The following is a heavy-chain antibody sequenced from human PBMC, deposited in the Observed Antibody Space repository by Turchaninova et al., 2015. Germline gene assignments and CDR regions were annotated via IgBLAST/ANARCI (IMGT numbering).Heavy chain of an antibody. CDR1: GFTFSNAW. V-gene: IGHV3-15*01. CDR3: NTWASTGGADFMDV. Sequence: GGGLVKPGGSLRLSCAASGFTFSNAWMTWVRQAPGKGLEWVGRIKSKTAGGTTDYAAPVKGRFTISRDDSRDTLYLQMNSLKIEDTAVYYCNTWASTGGADFMDVWGKGTTVTVSS. CDR2: IKSKTAGGTT. J-gene: IGHJ6*03. D-gene: IGHD2-8*02.